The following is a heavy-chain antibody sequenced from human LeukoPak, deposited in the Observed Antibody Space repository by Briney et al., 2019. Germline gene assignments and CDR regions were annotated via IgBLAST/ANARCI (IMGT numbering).Heavy chain of an antibody. D-gene: IGHD3-10*01. CDR3: ASHTMVRGVVGYY. V-gene: IGHV4-31*03. CDR2: IYYSGST. J-gene: IGHJ4*02. Sequence: SQTPSPTCTVSGGSISSGGYYWSWIRQHPGKGLEWIGYIYYSGSTYYNPSLKSRVTISVDTSKNQFSLKLSSVTAADTAVYYCASHTMVRGVVGYYWGQGTLVTVSS. CDR1: GGSISSGGYY.